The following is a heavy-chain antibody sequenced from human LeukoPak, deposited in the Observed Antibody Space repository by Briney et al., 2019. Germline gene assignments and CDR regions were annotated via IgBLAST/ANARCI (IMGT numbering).Heavy chain of an antibody. CDR1: GGSFSGYY. J-gene: IGHJ5*02. CDR3: PRVGDYDSSGYYGWFDP. CDR2: INHSGST. D-gene: IGHD3-22*01. V-gene: IGHV4-34*01. Sequence: SETLSLTCAVYGGSFSGYYWSWIRQPPGKGLEWIGEINHSGSTNYNPSLKSRVTISVDTSKNQFSLKLSSLTAADTAVYYCPRVGDYDSSGYYGWFDPWGQGTLVTVSS.